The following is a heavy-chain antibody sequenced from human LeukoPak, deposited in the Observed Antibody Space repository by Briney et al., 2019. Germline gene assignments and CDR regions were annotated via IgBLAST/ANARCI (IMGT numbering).Heavy chain of an antibody. CDR2: IKQDGSEK. D-gene: IGHD6-13*01. CDR1: GFSVSGYW. Sequence: GGSLRLSCAVSGFSVSGYWMTWVRQAPGKGLEWVANIKQDGSEKNYVDSVKGRFTTSRDNAEKSLFLKMNSLRVEDTAVYYCAREWQGGIAAAGTRIEGDYWGQGTLVAVSS. J-gene: IGHJ4*02. V-gene: IGHV3-7*01. CDR3: AREWQGGIAAAGTRIEGDY.